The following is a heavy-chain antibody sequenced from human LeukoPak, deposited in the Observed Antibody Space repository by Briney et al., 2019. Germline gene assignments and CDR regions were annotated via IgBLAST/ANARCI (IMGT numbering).Heavy chain of an antibody. CDR3: AIYFDLPWAFDI. CDR1: GGCVSSDTYY. D-gene: IGHD3-9*01. Sequence: SETLSLTCIVSGGCVSSDTYYWSWLRQPPGKGLEWIGYIYYSGSTNCNPSLRSRATISVDTSKNQLPLRLSSVTAADTALYYCAIYFDLPWAFDIWGQGTMVTVSS. CDR2: IYYSGST. J-gene: IGHJ3*02. V-gene: IGHV4-61*01.